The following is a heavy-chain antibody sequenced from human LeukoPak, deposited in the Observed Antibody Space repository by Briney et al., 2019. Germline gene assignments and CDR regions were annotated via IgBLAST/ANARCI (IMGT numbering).Heavy chain of an antibody. J-gene: IGHJ4*02. CDR3: ARGWDILTGYSPFDY. CDR2: ISAYNGNT. CDR1: GYTFTSYG. D-gene: IGHD3-9*01. V-gene: IGHV1-18*01. Sequence: ASVKVSCKASGYTFTSYGISWVRQAPGQGLEWMGWISAYNGNTNYAQKLQGRVTMTTDTSTSIAYMELRSLRSDDTAVYYCARGWDILTGYSPFDYWGQGTLVTVSS.